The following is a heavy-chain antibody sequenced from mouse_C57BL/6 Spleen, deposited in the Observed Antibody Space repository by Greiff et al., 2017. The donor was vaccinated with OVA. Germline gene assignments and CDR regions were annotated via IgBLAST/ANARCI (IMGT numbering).Heavy chain of an antibody. CDR3: ARGHGSSWCFAY. CDR1: GYTFTDYY. V-gene: IGHV1-26*01. D-gene: IGHD1-1*01. J-gene: IGHJ3*01. Sequence: EVQLQQSGPELVKPGASVKISCKASGYTFTDYYMNWVKQSHGKSLEWIGDINPNNGGTSYNQKFKGKATLTVDKSSSTAYMELRSLTSEDSAVYYCARGHGSSWCFAYWGQGTLVTVSA. CDR2: INPNNGGT.